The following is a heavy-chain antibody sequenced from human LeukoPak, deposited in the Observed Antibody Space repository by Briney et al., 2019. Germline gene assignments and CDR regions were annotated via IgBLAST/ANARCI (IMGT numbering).Heavy chain of an antibody. V-gene: IGHV3-30*02. J-gene: IGHJ4*02. CDR3: TRERRGSYFAFES. CDR2: IQYDGRRT. D-gene: IGHD3-10*01. Sequence: GGSLRLSCAASQFTFSNYGIHWVRQAPGKGLEWVSFIQYDGRRTYYADSVKGRFTISRDNAKNSVALQMNSLRAEDTAVYYCTRERRGSYFAFESWGQGTLVTVSS. CDR1: QFTFSNYG.